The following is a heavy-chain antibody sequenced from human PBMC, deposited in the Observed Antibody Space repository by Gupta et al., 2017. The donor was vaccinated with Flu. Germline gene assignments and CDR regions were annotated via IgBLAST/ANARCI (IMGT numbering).Heavy chain of an antibody. CDR3: AKDHVSSGWSTWFDP. D-gene: IGHD6-19*01. V-gene: IGHV3-23*01. CDR1: NFA. CDR2: ISAGGGNT. J-gene: IGHJ5*02. Sequence: NFAMGWVRQAPGKGLGGVSDISAGGGNTYYADPVTLRFTISRDNSKNTLYLQLNSLRAEDTAVYYCAKDHVSSGWSTWFDPWGQGTLVTVSS.